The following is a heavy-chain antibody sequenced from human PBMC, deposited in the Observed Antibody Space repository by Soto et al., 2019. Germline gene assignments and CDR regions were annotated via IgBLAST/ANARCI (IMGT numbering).Heavy chain of an antibody. CDR1: GGSITSGGYY. V-gene: IGHV4-31*03. CDR2: IYHTGST. J-gene: IGHJ4*02. D-gene: IGHD2-15*01. Sequence: QVQLQESGPGLVKPSQTLSLTCTVSGGSITSGGYYWSWIRQHPGKGLEWIGYIYHTGSTHYNPSLKSRVTISLDTSKNQFSLKLSSVTAADTAVYYCTREASGDFDYWSQGTLVTVSS. CDR3: TREASGDFDY.